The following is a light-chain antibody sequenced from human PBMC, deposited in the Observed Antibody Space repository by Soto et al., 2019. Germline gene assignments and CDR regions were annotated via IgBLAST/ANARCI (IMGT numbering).Light chain of an antibody. Sequence: QSVLTQPASVSGSPGQSITISCSGTKSDVGGYNYVSWYQQHPGKAPKLMIYDVSYRPSGISNRFSGSKSDNTASLTISGLQAEDEADYYCSSYTTSSLYGFGTGTKVTVL. J-gene: IGLJ1*01. CDR1: KSDVGGYNY. CDR2: DVS. V-gene: IGLV2-14*01. CDR3: SSYTTSSLYG.